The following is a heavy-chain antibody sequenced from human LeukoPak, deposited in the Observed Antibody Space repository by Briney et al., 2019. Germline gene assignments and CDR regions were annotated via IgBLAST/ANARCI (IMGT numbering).Heavy chain of an antibody. J-gene: IGHJ6*02. CDR3: AREIVVVVAATRYYYYGMDV. D-gene: IGHD2-15*01. CDR1: GFTYSSYA. CDR2: ISGSGGST. Sequence: GGSLRLSCAGSGFTYSSYAMRWVRQAPGKGLEWVSAISGSGGSTYYADSVKGRFTISRDNSKNTLYLQMNSLRAEDTAVYYCAREIVVVVAATRYYYYGMDVWGQGTTVTVSS. V-gene: IGHV3-23*01.